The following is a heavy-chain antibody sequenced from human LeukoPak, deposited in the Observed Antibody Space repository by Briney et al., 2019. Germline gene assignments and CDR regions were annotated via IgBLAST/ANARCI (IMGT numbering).Heavy chain of an antibody. D-gene: IGHD2-21*01. V-gene: IGHV1-2*02. CDR3: ARDWSVVPGGARDYHYYYMDV. Sequence: ASVNVSCKTSGYTFTAYYIHWVRQAPGQGLEWLGWINPNNAATKLTQKFQGRVTMTRDTSISTAYMELTRLRPDDTAVYYCARDWSVVPGGARDYHYYYMDVWGTGTTVTVSS. CDR2: INPNNAAT. CDR1: GYTFTAYY. J-gene: IGHJ6*03.